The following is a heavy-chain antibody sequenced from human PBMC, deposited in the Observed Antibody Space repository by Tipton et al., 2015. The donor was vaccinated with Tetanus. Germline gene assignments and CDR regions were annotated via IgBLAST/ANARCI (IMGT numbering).Heavy chain of an antibody. V-gene: IGHV4-34*09. D-gene: IGHD3-9*01. CDR1: GGSFSGYN. J-gene: IGHJ5*02. CDR2: INHSGST. Sequence: TLSLTCAVYGGSFSGYNWSWIRQPPGKGLEWIGDINHSGSTNYSPSLKSRVTISVDTSRNQFSLKLSSVTAADTAVYYCARATRDYHILTGYRRTFDPWGQGTMVTVSS. CDR3: ARATRDYHILTGYRRTFDP.